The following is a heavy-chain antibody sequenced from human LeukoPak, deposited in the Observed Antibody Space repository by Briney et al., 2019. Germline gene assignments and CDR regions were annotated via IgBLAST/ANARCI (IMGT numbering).Heavy chain of an antibody. Sequence: SQTVSLTCTVSGGSISSGSYYWSWIRQPAGKGLEWIGRIYTSGSTNYNPSLKSRVTISVDTSKNQFSLKLSSVTAADTAVYYCARVEGIAAAGPIGWFDPWGQGTLVTVSS. J-gene: IGHJ5*02. CDR2: IYTSGST. D-gene: IGHD6-13*01. CDR3: ARVEGIAAAGPIGWFDP. CDR1: GGSISSGSYY. V-gene: IGHV4-61*02.